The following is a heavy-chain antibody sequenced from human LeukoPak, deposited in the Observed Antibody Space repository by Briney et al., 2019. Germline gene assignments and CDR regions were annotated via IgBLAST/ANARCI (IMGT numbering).Heavy chain of an antibody. CDR1: GYTFTSYA. V-gene: IGHV1-3*01. D-gene: IGHD5-24*01. Sequence: ASVKVSCKASGYTFTSYAIHWVRQAPGQRLEWMGWISAGNGNTKYSQNFQGRVTFISNTSATTAFMELSSLRSEDAAVYYCARDSGSGSNDYWGQGDGYSADEAFDFWGQGTMVTVSS. CDR2: ISAGNGNT. CDR3: ARDSGSGSNDYWGQGDGYSADEAFDF. J-gene: IGHJ3*01.